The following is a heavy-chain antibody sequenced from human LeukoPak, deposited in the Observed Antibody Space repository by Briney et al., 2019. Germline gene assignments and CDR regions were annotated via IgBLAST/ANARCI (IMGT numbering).Heavy chain of an antibody. CDR2: LSGSGYNT. J-gene: IGHJ4*02. D-gene: IGHD2-2*01. CDR3: AKDPYGTRYFDY. V-gene: IGHV3-23*01. Sequence: GGSLRLSCADSGFTFSSHALRWVRQAPGKGLEWVSSLSGSGYNTYYADSVKGRFTISRDNSKNTVYLQMNSLRAEDTAVYYCAKDPYGTRYFDYWGQGTLVTVSS. CDR1: GFTFSSHA.